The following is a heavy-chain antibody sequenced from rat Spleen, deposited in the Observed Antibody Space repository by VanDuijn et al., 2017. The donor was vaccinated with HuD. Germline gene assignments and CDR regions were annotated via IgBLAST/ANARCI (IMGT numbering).Heavy chain of an antibody. J-gene: IGHJ2*01. Sequence: QVQLKESGPGLVQPSQTLSLICTVSGFSLTSKGVAWVRQPPGKGLEWLAAISITGDTFYNSVLKSRLTISRDISKNQVFLRMNSLQIEDTAIYFCTKDYYGYNFDYWGQGVMVTVSS. D-gene: IGHD1-9*01. V-gene: IGHV2S12*01. CDR2: ISITGDT. CDR1: GFSLTSKG. CDR3: TKDYYGYNFDY.